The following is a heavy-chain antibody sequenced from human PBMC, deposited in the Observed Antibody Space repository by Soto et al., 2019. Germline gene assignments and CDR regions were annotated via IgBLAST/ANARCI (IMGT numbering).Heavy chain of an antibody. D-gene: IGHD3-22*01. Sequence: ASVKVSCKASGYTFTSYAMHWVRQAPGQRLEWMGWINAGNGNTKYSQKFQGRVTITRDTSASTAYMELSSLRSEDTAVYYCARVLASGSGYFGYFDYWGQGTLVTLSS. CDR2: INAGNGNT. CDR1: GYTFTSYA. V-gene: IGHV1-3*01. J-gene: IGHJ4*02. CDR3: ARVLASGSGYFGYFDY.